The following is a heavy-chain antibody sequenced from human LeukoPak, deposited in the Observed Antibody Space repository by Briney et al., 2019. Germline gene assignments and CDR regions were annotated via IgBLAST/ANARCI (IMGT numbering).Heavy chain of an antibody. J-gene: IGHJ5*02. V-gene: IGHV1-18*01. CDR1: GYVFITYG. CDR2: INTSNGYS. D-gene: IGHD3-22*01. CDR3: TGVVVMGANWFDP. Sequence: ASVKVSCKASGYVFITYGINWVRQAPGQGLEWMGWINTSNGYSDYAQNFQGRITMTTDTSTSTAYMELRSLRSDDTAVYYCTGVVVMGANWFDPWGQGTLVTVSS.